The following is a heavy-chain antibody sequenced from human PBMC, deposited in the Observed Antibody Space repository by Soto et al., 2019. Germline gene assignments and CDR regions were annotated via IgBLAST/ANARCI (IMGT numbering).Heavy chain of an antibody. CDR2: VYYSGTT. D-gene: IGHD4-17*01. CDR1: GGSVSNKTYY. V-gene: IGHV4-61*01. J-gene: IGHJ4*02. Sequence: SETLSLTCSVSGGSVSNKTYYWSWIRQPPGKRLEWIGYVYYSGTTNYNPSLKSRVTISVGLSKNQFSLRLSSVTTSDTALYYCARTTAVPNTLRSRYFFDYWGQGTLVTVSS. CDR3: ARTTAVPNTLRSRYFFDY.